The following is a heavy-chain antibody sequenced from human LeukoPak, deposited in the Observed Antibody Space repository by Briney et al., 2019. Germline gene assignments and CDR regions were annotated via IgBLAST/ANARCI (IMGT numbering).Heavy chain of an antibody. CDR3: ALDGAFDI. CDR1: GGSISSYY. J-gene: IGHJ3*02. Sequence: SETLSLTCTVSGGSISSYYWSWIRQPPGKGLEWIGYIYYSGSTNYNPSLKSRVTISVDTSKDQFSLKLSSVTAADTAVYYCALDGAFDIWGQGTMVTVSS. D-gene: IGHD3-9*01. V-gene: IGHV4-59*12. CDR2: IYYSGST.